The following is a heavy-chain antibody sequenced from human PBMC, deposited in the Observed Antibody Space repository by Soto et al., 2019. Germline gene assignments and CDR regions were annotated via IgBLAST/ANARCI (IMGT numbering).Heavy chain of an antibody. CDR3: ARLRAAAGFYYYYYGMDV. D-gene: IGHD6-13*01. CDR1: GGSFSGYY. V-gene: IGHV4-34*01. CDR2: INHSGST. J-gene: IGHJ6*02. Sequence: SETLSLTCAVYGGSFSGYYWSWIRQPPEKGLEWIGEINHSGSTNYNPSLKSRVTISVDTSKNQFSLKLSSVTAADTAVYYCARLRAAAGFYYYYYGMDVWGQGTTVTVSS.